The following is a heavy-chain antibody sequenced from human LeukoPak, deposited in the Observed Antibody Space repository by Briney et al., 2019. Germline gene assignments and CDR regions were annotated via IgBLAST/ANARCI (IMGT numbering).Heavy chain of an antibody. CDR1: GHTLNNHF. CDR3: ARGADQEFDF. CDR2: INPRDGST. Sequence: ASVTVSCKSSGHTLNNHFIHWVRQAPEQGLEWMGMINPRDGSTRTLQRFQGRLTMTRDTSTSTLYMGLSSLRSEDTATYFCARGADQEFDFWGQGTLVTVSS. V-gene: IGHV1-46*02. J-gene: IGHJ4*02.